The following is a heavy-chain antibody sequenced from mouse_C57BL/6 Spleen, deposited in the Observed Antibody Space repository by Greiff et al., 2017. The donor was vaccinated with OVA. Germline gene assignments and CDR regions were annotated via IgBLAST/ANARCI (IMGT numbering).Heavy chain of an antibody. CDR1: GFTFSSYG. CDR3: ARRYYGSSSFDY. D-gene: IGHD1-1*01. J-gene: IGHJ2*01. CDR2: ISSGGSYT. V-gene: IGHV5-6*01. Sequence: EVQLVESGGDLVKPGGSLKLSCAASGFTFSSYGMSWVRQTPDKRLEWVATISSGGSYTYYPDSVKGRFTISRDNAKNTLYLQMSSLKSEDTAMYYCARRYYGSSSFDYWGQGTTLTVSS.